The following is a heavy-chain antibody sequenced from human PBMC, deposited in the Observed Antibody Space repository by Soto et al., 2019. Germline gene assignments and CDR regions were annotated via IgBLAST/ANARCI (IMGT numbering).Heavy chain of an antibody. V-gene: IGHV4-39*07. D-gene: IGHD6-13*01. CDR3: ARYNAASGTYYFDY. CDR2: IYYSGTT. Sequence: SETLSLTCTVSGDSITSNSYFWAWFRQPPGKGLEWIGSIYYSGTTYYNPSLKSRVTISVDRSKNQFSLKLSSVTAADTAVYYCARYNAASGTYYFDYWGQGALVT. CDR1: GDSITSNSYF. J-gene: IGHJ4*02.